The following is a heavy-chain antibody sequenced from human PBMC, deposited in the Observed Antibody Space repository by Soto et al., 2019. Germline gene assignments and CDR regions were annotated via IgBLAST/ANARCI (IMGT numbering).Heavy chain of an antibody. D-gene: IGHD1-26*01. Sequence: EVQLLESGGGLVQPGGSLRLSCVASGVTFSSYAMNWVRQAPGKGLEWVSGISGSGDSTYYGDSVKGRFTISRDNSKKKLYPQMNSLRAEDRAVYYWAKGVGATAHVAVGVDVWGQGTGVTVSS. CDR3: AKGVGATAHVAVGVDV. CDR2: ISGSGDST. CDR1: GVTFSSYA. J-gene: IGHJ6*02. V-gene: IGHV3-23*01.